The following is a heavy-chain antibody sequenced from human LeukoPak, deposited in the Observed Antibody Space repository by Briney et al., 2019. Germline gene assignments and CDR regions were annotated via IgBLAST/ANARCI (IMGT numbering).Heavy chain of an antibody. CDR3: AKDIYSGTTVSSYGMDV. CDR2: ISYDGSNN. D-gene: IGHD4-17*01. J-gene: IGHJ6*02. V-gene: IGHV3-30*18. Sequence: GGSLRLSCAASGFTFSSFGMHWVRQAPGKGLEWVSIISYDGSNNFYADSVKGRFTISRDNSKNTLYLQMNSLRAEDTAVYYCAKDIYSGTTVSSYGMDVWGQGTTVTVSS. CDR1: GFTFSSFG.